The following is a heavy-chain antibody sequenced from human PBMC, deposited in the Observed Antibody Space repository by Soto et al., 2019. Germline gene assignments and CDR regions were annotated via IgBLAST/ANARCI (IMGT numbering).Heavy chain of an antibody. D-gene: IGHD2-21*02. CDR3: AKDIHIVVVTEVDY. V-gene: IGHV3-23*01. J-gene: IGHJ4*02. CDR1: GFTFSSYA. Sequence: EVQLLESGGGLVQPGGSLRLSYAASGFTFSSYAMSWVRQAPGKGLEWVSAISGSGGSTYYADSVKGRFTISRDNSKNTLYLQMNSLRAEDTAVYYCAKDIHIVVVTEVDYWGQGTLVTVSS. CDR2: ISGSGGST.